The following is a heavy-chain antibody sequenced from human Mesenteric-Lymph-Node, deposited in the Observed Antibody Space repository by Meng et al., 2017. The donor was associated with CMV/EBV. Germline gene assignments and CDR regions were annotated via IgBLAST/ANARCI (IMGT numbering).Heavy chain of an antibody. V-gene: IGHV1-69*02. CDR3: SSGGPEQ. J-gene: IGHJ4*02. CDR1: EDTFKKYT. D-gene: IGHD2-15*01. CDR2: IIPTLGLA. Sequence: SSVNVSCKASEDTFKKYTVSWVRQAPGQGLEWMGRIIPTLGLATYAPKFQGRVTFIADKSTSTVYMQFPSLKSEDTAVYYCSSGGPEQWGQGTLVTVSS.